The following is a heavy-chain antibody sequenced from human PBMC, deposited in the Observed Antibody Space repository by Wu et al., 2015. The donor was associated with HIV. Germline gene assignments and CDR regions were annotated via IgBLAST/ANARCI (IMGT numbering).Heavy chain of an antibody. J-gene: IGHJ4*02. D-gene: IGHD3-22*01. V-gene: IGHV4-34*01. CDR2: INHSGSI. CDR1: GGSFSDYY. Sequence: QVQLQQWGAGLLKPSETLSLTCAVYGGSFSDYYWSWIRQPPGKGLEWVGEINHSGSINYNPSLKSRLTISIDTSKNQFSLKLSSVTAADTAVYYCARGRRDYYDSSGYSPYFDYWGQGTLVTVSS. CDR3: ARGRRDYYDSSGYSPYFDY.